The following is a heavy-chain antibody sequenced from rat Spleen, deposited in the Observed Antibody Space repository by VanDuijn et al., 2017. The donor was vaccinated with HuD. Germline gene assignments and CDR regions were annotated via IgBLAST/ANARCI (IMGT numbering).Heavy chain of an antibody. CDR3: ATAAYYYSSGPAY. CDR1: GFTFSSFA. Sequence: EVQLVESGGGLVQPGRSLKLSCAASGFTFSSFAMAWVRQAPKKGLEWVATISYDARHSYYRDSVKGRFTISRDNAKSTLYLQMDSLRSEDTATYYCATAAYYYSSGPAYWGQGTLVTVSS. D-gene: IGHD1-2*01. CDR2: ISYDARHS. V-gene: IGHV5-7*01. J-gene: IGHJ3*01.